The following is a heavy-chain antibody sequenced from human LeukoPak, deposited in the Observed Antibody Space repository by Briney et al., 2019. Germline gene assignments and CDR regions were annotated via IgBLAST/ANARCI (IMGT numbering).Heavy chain of an antibody. V-gene: IGHV3-21*01. J-gene: IGHJ6*02. Sequence: GGSLKLSCAASGISFSRYSMNWVRQAPGKGLEWVSSISRSSAHTYYADSVKGRFTISRDNAKNSLYLQMNSLRAEDTAVYYRARGTPSSSGWLYYGMDVWGQGTTVTVSS. CDR1: GISFSRYS. D-gene: IGHD6-19*01. CDR2: ISRSSAHT. CDR3: ARGTPSSSGWLYYGMDV.